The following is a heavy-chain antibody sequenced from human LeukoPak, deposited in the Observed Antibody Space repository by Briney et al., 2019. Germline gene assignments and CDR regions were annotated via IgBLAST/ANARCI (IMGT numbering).Heavy chain of an antibody. CDR2: ISGSGGST. CDR1: GFTFSSYG. V-gene: IGHV3-23*01. Sequence: GGSLRLSCAASGFTFSSYGMSWVRQAPGKGLEWVSAISGSGGSTDYADSVKGRFTISRDNSKNTFYLQMNGLRVEDTAVYYCAKRSPYDDYASDYFDYWGQGTLVTVSP. CDR3: AKRSPYDDYASDYFDY. J-gene: IGHJ4*02. D-gene: IGHD4-17*01.